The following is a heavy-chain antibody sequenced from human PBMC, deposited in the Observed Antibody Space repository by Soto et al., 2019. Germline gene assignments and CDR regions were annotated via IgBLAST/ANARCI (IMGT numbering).Heavy chain of an antibody. CDR1: GGSFSGYY. CDR2: INHSGST. J-gene: IGHJ6*02. D-gene: IGHD6-13*01. V-gene: IGHV4-34*01. Sequence: SETLSLTCAVHGGSFSGYYWSWIRQPPGKGLEWIGEINHSGSTNYNPSLKSRVTISVDTSKNQFSLKLSSVTAADTIVYYCARMRAAGAPRYYGMDVWGQGTTVTVSS. CDR3: ARMRAAGAPRYYGMDV.